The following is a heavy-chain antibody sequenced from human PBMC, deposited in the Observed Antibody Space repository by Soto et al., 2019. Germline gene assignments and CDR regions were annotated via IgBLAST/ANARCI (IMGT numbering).Heavy chain of an antibody. J-gene: IGHJ4*02. V-gene: IGHV1-3*01. D-gene: IGHD2-2*01. CDR1: GYTFNSYA. CDR3: ARVVPVGQDYFDY. Sequence: ASVKVSCKASGYTFNSYAMHWVRQAPGQRLEWMGWINAGNGNTKYSQKFQGRVTITRDTSASTAYMELSSLRSEDTAVYYCARVVPVGQDYFDYWGQGTLVTVSS. CDR2: INAGNGNT.